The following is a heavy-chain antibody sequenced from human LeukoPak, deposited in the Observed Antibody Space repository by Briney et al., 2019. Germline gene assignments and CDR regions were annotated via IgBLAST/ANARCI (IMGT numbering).Heavy chain of an antibody. D-gene: IGHD4-17*01. CDR1: GFTFSSYW. V-gene: IGHV3-74*01. CDR3: ARGRYGDYH. J-gene: IGHJ4*02. Sequence: GSLRLSCAASGFTFSSYWMNWARQAPGKGLVWVSGINPDGSTTTYADSVKGRFTISRENAKSTLYLHMNILRVEDTAVYYCARGRYGDYHWGQGILVTVSS. CDR2: INPDGSTT.